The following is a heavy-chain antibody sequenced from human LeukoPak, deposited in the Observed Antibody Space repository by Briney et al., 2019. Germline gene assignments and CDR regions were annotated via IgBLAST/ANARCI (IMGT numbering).Heavy chain of an antibody. CDR1: GFTLSNYS. CDR3: ARPVVAATTPDTFDI. D-gene: IGHD2-15*01. V-gene: IGHV3-48*01. CDR2: ISGSGFTI. Sequence: GGSLRLSCAVSGFTLSNYSMNWVRQAPGKGLEWISYISGSGFTIHYADSVKGRFTMSRDNAKNSLYLQMNSLRAEDTAVYYCARPVVAATTPDTFDIWGQGTMVTVSS. J-gene: IGHJ3*02.